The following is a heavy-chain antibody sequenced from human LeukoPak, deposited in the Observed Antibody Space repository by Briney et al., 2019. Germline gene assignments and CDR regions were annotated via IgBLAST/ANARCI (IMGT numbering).Heavy chain of an antibody. CDR2: IYQSGST. CDR3: ARGGISPRGYYYMDV. V-gene: IGHV4-30-2*01. Sequence: SETLSLTCGVSGASVSSIGYSWSWIRQPPGRGLEWIGYIYQSGSTSYNPSLQSRVTISIDRSKNQFSLNLSSVTAADTAVYYCARGGISPRGYYYMDVWGKGTTVTVSS. CDR1: GASVSSIGYS. J-gene: IGHJ6*03. D-gene: IGHD2/OR15-2a*01.